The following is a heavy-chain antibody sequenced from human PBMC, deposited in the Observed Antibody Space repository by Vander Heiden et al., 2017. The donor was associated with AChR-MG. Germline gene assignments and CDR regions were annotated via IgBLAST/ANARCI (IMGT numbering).Heavy chain of an antibody. D-gene: IGHD2-15*01. CDR2: ISWNSGSI. CDR1: GFTFDDYA. CDR3: AKAGWRGIAATPDY. Sequence: EVQLVESGGGLVQPGRSLRLSCAASGFTFDDYAMHWVRQAPGKGLEWVSGISWNSGSIGYADSVKGRFTISRDNAKNSLYLQMNSLRAEDTALYYCAKAGWRGIAATPDYWGQGTLVTVSS. J-gene: IGHJ4*02. V-gene: IGHV3-9*01.